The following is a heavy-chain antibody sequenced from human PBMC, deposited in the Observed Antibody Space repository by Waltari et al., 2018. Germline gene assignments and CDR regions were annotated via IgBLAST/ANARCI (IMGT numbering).Heavy chain of an antibody. CDR1: GGSIDSDTYY. CDR3: ARLGYCSSTSCYTTFFDAFDI. CDR2: FYYGGST. D-gene: IGHD2-2*02. J-gene: IGHJ3*02. V-gene: IGHV4-39*07. Sequence: QVQLQESGPGLVKPSETLSLTCSFSGGSIDSDTYYWGWIRQPPGKGLEWIGSFYYGGSTYYNPSLKSRVAISVHTSKRQFSLKLTSVTAADTALYFCARLGYCSSTSCYTTFFDAFDIWGQGTMVTVSS.